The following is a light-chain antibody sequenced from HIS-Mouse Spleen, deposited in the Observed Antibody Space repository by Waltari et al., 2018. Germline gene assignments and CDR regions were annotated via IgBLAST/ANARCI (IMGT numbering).Light chain of an antibody. Sequence: QSALTQPASVSGSPGQSITISCTGTSSDVGGYNYVSWYQQHPGKAPKLMIYEVSNRPSGVSNRFSGSSSGNTASLTITGAQAEDEADYYCNSRDSSGNHLVFGTGTKVTVL. CDR3: NSRDSSGNHLV. J-gene: IGLJ1*01. CDR1: SSDVGGYNY. V-gene: IGLV2-14*01. CDR2: EVS.